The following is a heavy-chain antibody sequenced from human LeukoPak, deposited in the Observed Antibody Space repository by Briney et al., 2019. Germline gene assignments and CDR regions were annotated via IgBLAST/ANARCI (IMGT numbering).Heavy chain of an antibody. CDR2: ISSSGRTI. D-gene: IGHD3-22*01. CDR1: GFTFSDYD. J-gene: IGHJ4*02. Sequence: GGSLRLSCVASGFTFSDYDMSWIRQAPGKGLEWISYISSSGRTINYADSLKGRVTLSRDNAKNSLYLQMNSLRAEDTAVYYCTSGNYYDSSAYYISWGQGTLVTVSS. V-gene: IGHV3-11*01. CDR3: TSGNYYDSSAYYIS.